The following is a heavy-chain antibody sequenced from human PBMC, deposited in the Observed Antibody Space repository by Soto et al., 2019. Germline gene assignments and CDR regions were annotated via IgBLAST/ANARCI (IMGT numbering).Heavy chain of an antibody. V-gene: IGHV3-48*01. D-gene: IGHD2-2*01. CDR2: ISSSSSTI. Sequence: QPGGSLRLSCAASGFTFSSYSMNWVRQAPGKGLEWVSYISSSSSTIYYADSVKGRFTISRDNAKNSLYLQMNSLRAEDTAVYYCARVNIVVVPAAMPLYYYYYMDVWGKGTTVTVSS. J-gene: IGHJ6*03. CDR1: GFTFSSYS. CDR3: ARVNIVVVPAAMPLYYYYYMDV.